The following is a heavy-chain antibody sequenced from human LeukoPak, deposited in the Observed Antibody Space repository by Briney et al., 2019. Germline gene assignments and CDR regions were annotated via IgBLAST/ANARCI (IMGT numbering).Heavy chain of an antibody. CDR3: AREQQQLVTYNWFDP. Sequence: PGGSLRLACAASGFTFSSYAMHWVCQAPGKGLEWVAVISYDGSNKYYADSVKGRFTISRDNSKNTLYLQMNSLRAEDTAVYYCAREQQQLVTYNWFDPWGQGTLVTVSS. CDR2: ISYDGSNK. V-gene: IGHV3-30-3*01. D-gene: IGHD6-13*01. CDR1: GFTFSSYA. J-gene: IGHJ5*02.